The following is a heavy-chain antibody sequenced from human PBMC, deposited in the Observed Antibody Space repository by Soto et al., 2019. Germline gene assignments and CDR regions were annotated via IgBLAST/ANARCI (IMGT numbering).Heavy chain of an antibody. J-gene: IGHJ4*01. V-gene: IGHV4-59*08. CDR3: ARHDGFSSGWIFDY. Sequence: SETLSLTCTVSGGSISSYCWSWIRQPPGKGLEWIGNIYYSGSTYYNPSLKSRVTISVDTSNNQLSLKLRSVTAADTAVYYCARHDGFSSGWIFDYWGHGTLVTVSS. D-gene: IGHD6-19*01. CDR1: GGSISSYC. CDR2: IYYSGST.